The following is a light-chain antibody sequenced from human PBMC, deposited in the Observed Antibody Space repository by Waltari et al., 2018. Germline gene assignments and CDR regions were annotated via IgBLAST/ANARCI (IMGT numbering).Light chain of an antibody. Sequence: DIQMTQSPSTLSASVGDRVTSTCRASQNIDTWVAWFQQKTGKVPKLLIYTASNPDVGVPSRFTGSGSGTHFTLTINSLQPDDFSTYYCQQYNGASGTFGQGTKLEMK. CDR1: QNIDTW. CDR3: QQYNGASGT. V-gene: IGKV1-5*03. CDR2: TAS. J-gene: IGKJ2*02.